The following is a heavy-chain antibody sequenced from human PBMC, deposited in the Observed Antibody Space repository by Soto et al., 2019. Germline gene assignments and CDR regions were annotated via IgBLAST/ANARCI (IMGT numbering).Heavy chain of an antibody. CDR3: ARDIYDFWSGDYYYGMDV. Sequence: ASVKVSCKASGYTFTSYGISWVRQAPGQGLEWMGWISAYNGNTNYAQKLQGRVTMTTDTSTSTAYMELRSLRSDDTAVYYCARDIYDFWSGDYYYGMDVWGQGTTVTVSS. CDR1: GYTFTSYG. V-gene: IGHV1-18*01. CDR2: ISAYNGNT. D-gene: IGHD3-3*01. J-gene: IGHJ6*02.